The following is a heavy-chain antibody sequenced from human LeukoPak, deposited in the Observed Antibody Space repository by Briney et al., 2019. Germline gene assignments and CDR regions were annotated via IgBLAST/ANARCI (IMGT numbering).Heavy chain of an antibody. CDR2: IYYSGST. J-gene: IGHJ4*02. Sequence: SETLSLTCSVSGGSISSGDYYWSWIRQPPGKGLEWIGYIYYSGSTYYNPSLKSRVTISVDTSKNQFSLKLSSVTAADTAVYYCAGSSDSSGSLDYWGQGTLVTVSS. D-gene: IGHD3-22*01. CDR1: GGSISSGDYY. V-gene: IGHV4-30-4*08. CDR3: AGSSDSSGSLDY.